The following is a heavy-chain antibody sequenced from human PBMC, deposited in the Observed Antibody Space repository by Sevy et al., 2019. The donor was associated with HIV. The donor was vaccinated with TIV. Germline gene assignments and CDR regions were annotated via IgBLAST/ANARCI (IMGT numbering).Heavy chain of an antibody. CDR3: ARDLSLVRGVITYNWFDP. Sequence: GGSLRLSCAASGFTVSSNYMSWVRQAPGKGLEWVSVIYSSGSTYYADSVKGRFTISRGNSKNTLYLQMNSLRAEDTAVYYCARDLSLVRGVITYNWFDPWVQRTLVTVSS. V-gene: IGHV3-53*01. D-gene: IGHD3-10*01. CDR1: GFTVSSNY. CDR2: IYSSGST. J-gene: IGHJ5*02.